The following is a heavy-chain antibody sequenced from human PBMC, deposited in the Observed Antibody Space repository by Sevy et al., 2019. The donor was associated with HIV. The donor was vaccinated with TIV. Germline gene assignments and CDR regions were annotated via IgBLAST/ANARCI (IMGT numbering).Heavy chain of an antibody. CDR3: AKGVVLQAYYNDSSGSAFDY. J-gene: IGHJ4*02. D-gene: IGHD3-22*01. V-gene: IGHV3-23*01. Sequence: GGSLRLSCAASGFTFSSYAMSWVRQAPGKGLEWVSAISGSGGSTDYADSVKGRFTSSRDNSKNTLYLQMNSLRAEETAVYDGAKGVVLQAYYNDSSGSAFDYWGQGTLVTVSS. CDR2: ISGSGGST. CDR1: GFTFSSYA.